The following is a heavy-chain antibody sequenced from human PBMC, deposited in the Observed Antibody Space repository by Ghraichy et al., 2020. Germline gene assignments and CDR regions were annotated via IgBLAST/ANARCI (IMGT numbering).Heavy chain of an antibody. Sequence: GGSLRLSCAASGFTFSSYAMNWVRQAPGKGLEWVSSISSSSSSIYYADSVKGRFTISRDNAKNSLYLQMNSLRAEDTAVYYCARDRLEYDYRWVSYRPDLGYWGQGTLVTVSS. J-gene: IGHJ4*02. D-gene: IGHD3-16*02. CDR3: ARDRLEYDYRWVSYRPDLGY. CDR1: GFTFSSYA. CDR2: ISSSSSSI. V-gene: IGHV3-21*01.